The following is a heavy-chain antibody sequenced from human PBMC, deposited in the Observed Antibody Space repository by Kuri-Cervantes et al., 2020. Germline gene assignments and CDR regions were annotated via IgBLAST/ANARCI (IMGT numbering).Heavy chain of an antibody. V-gene: IGHV1-8*02. J-gene: IGHJ4*02. CDR1: GGTFTSYD. Sequence: ASVKVSCKASGGTFTSYDINWVRQATGQGLEWMGWMNPNSGNTGYAQKFQGRVTMTRNTSISTAYMELSSLRSEDTAVYYCATGVSPSDYGDLPLDYWGQGTLVTVSS. CDR2: MNPNSGNT. D-gene: IGHD4-17*01. CDR3: ATGVSPSDYGDLPLDY.